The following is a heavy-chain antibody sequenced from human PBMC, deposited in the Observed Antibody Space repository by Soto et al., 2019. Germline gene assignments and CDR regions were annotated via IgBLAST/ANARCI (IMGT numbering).Heavy chain of an antibody. V-gene: IGHV3-23*01. J-gene: IGHJ6*02. Sequence: GGSLRLSCAAFGFTFKSYTMNWVRQAPGKGLEWVSSISGSGGNTYYADSVKGRFTISRDNSKITLYLQMNSLRVEDTAIYYCAKGGYKYGYYYYGMDVWGQGTTVTVSS. CDR2: ISGSGGNT. D-gene: IGHD5-18*01. CDR1: GFTFKSYT. CDR3: AKGGYKYGYYYYGMDV.